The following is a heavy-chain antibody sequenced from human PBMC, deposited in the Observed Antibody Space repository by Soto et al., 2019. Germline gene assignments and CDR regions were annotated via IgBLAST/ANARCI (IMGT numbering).Heavy chain of an antibody. CDR1: GDTFTDYY. V-gene: IGHV1-2*02. CDR2: INPKSGGP. CDR3: ASEDCSNTNCLKGFDY. J-gene: IGHJ4*02. D-gene: IGHD2-15*01. Sequence: ASVKVSCKTSGDTFTDYYMHWVRQAPGQGFEWVGGINPKSGGPKYVPKFQGRVTVTRDTSTSTAYMELNRLTSDDTAVYYCASEDCSNTNCLKGFDYWGQATLVTVSS.